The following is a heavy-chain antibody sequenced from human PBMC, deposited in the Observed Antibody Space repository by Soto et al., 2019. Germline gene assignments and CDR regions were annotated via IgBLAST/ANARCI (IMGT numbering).Heavy chain of an antibody. D-gene: IGHD2-21*02. J-gene: IGHJ3*02. CDR1: GYTFTSYD. CDR2: MNPNSGNT. CDR3: ARGAVVTASPDAFDI. Sequence: QVQLVQSGAEVKKPGASVKVSCKASGYTFTSYDINWVRQATGQGLEWMGWMNPNSGNTGYAQKFQGRATMTLNPSISTAYMELSSLRSEDTAVYYCARGAVVTASPDAFDIWGQGTMVTVSS. V-gene: IGHV1-8*01.